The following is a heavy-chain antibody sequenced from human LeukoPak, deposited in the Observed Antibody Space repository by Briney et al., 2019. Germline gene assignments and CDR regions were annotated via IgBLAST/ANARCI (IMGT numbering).Heavy chain of an antibody. J-gene: IGHJ6*04. D-gene: IGHD2-21*01. CDR3: AREVVDGGYGMDV. V-gene: IGHV1-69*01. CDR2: IIPIFGTA. Sequence: GASVKVSSTASGGTFTTYAISWVRQAPGQGREWMGGIIPIFGTANYAQKFQGRVTITADESTSTAYMELSSLRSEDTAVYYCAREVVDGGYGMDVWGKGTTVTVSS. CDR1: GGTFTTYA.